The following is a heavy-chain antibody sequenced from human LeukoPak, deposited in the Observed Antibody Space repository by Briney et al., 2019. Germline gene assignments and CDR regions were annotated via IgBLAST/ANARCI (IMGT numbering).Heavy chain of an antibody. CDR2: IYSVGST. CDR1: GFTVSSNY. D-gene: IGHD6-6*01. J-gene: IGHJ3*02. V-gene: IGHV3-53*01. Sequence: GGSLRLSCAASGFTVSSNYMSWVRQAPGKGLEWASVIYSVGSTYYADSVKGRFTISRDNSKNTLYLQMNSLRAEDTAVYYCARADSSFDAFDIWGQGTMVTVSS. CDR3: ARADSSFDAFDI.